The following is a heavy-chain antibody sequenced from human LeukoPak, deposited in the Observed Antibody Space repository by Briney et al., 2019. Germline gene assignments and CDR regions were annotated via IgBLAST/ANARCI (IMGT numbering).Heavy chain of an antibody. D-gene: IGHD3-10*02. Sequence: PGGSLRLSCEASGFTFRNFGMTWVRQAPGKGLQWVSGITGSASWTYYPAAVKGRFAVSRDDSQNTLHLQMTSLGAADTAVYYCARELVSSGTGYFDLWGRGTLVTVSS. CDR1: GFTFRNFG. CDR3: ARELVSSGTGYFDL. V-gene: IGHV3-23*01. J-gene: IGHJ2*01. CDR2: ITGSASWT.